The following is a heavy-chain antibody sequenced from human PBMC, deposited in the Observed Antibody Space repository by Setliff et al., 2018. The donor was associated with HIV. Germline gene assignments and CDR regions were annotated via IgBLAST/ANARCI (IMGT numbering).Heavy chain of an antibody. CDR2: INHSGST. J-gene: IGHJ4*02. CDR3: AGWGGVGATA. V-gene: IGHV4-34*01. Sequence: SETLSLTCAVYGGSFSGYYWTYLRQPPGKGLAWIGEINHSGSTNYNPSPKSRVTISVDTSKKQFSLKLSSVTASDTAVYCCAGWGGVGATAWGQGTLVTVSS. D-gene: IGHD3-16*01. CDR1: GGSFSGYY.